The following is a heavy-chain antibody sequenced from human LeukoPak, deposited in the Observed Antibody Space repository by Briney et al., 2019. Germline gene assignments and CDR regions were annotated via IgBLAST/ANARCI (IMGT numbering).Heavy chain of an antibody. D-gene: IGHD3-9*01. CDR1: GYTFTSYG. Sequence: GASVKVSCKASGYTFTSYGISWVRQAPGQGLEWMGWISAYNGNTNYAQKLQGRVTMTTDTSTSTAYMELRSLRSDDTAVYYCARVDLGVLRYLDWLSRGAFDIWGQGTMVTVSS. J-gene: IGHJ3*02. V-gene: IGHV1-18*01. CDR2: ISAYNGNT. CDR3: ARVDLGVLRYLDWLSRGAFDI.